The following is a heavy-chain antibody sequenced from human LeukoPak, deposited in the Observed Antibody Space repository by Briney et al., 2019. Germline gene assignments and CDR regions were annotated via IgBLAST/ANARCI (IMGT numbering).Heavy chain of an antibody. Sequence: ASVKVSCKASGYTFTSYYMHWVRQAPGQGLEWMGIINPSGGSTIYAQKFQGRVTMTRDMSTSTVYMELSSLRSEDTAVYYCARDGSTVVTSRGGFDPWGQGTLVTVSS. J-gene: IGHJ5*02. D-gene: IGHD2-15*01. CDR1: GYTFTSYY. V-gene: IGHV1-46*01. CDR3: ARDGSTVVTSRGGFDP. CDR2: INPSGGST.